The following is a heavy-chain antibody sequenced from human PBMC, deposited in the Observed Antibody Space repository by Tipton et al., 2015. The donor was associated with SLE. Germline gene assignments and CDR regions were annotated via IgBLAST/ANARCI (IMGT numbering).Heavy chain of an antibody. CDR1: GGSISSYY. CDR2: IYYSGST. Sequence: PGLVKPSETLSLTCTVSGGSISSYYWSWIRQPPGKGLEWIGYIYYSGSTNYNPSLKSRVTISVDTSKNQFSLKLSSVTAADTAVYYCARQGPQDWGSDYWGQGTLVTVSS. V-gene: IGHV4-59*08. J-gene: IGHJ4*02. CDR3: ARQGPQDWGSDY. D-gene: IGHD7-27*01.